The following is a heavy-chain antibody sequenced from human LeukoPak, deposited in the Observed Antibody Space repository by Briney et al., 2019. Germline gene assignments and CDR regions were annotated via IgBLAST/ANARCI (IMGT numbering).Heavy chain of an antibody. CDR1: GGSISSYY. D-gene: IGHD3-3*01. CDR2: IYTSGST. V-gene: IGHV4-4*07. Sequence: SETLSLTCTVSGGSISSYYWSWIRQPAGEGLEWIGRIYTSGSTNYNPSLKSRVTMSVDTSKNQFSLKLSSVTAADTAVYYCARDLYDFWSGYFSNSGGYYYYGMDVWGQGTTVTVSS. CDR3: ARDLYDFWSGYFSNSGGYYYYGMDV. J-gene: IGHJ6*02.